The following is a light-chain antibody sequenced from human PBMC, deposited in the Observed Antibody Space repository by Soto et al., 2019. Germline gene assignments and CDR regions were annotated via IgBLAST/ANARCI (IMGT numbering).Light chain of an antibody. CDR3: QSYDSSPV. CDR2: GNT. J-gene: IGLJ1*01. CDR1: SSNIGAGFD. Sequence: QSVLTQPPSVSGAPGQRVTISCTGSSSNIGAGFDVHWYQQLPGTAPKLLIYGNTNRPSGVPDRFSGSKSGTSASLAITGLQAEDDADYYCQSYDSSPVFGTGTKLTVL. V-gene: IGLV1-40*01.